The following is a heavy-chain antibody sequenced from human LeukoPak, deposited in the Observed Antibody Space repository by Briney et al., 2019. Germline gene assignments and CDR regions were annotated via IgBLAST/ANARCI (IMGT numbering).Heavy chain of an antibody. CDR1: GFTVSSNY. V-gene: IGHV3-53*01. J-gene: IGHJ4*02. CDR3: ARVPSGSYFDY. D-gene: IGHD1-26*01. CDR2: IYSGGST. Sequence: GGSLRLSCAASGFTVSSNYMSWVRQAPGKGLEWVSVIYSGGSTYYADSVKGRFTISRDNSKNTLYLQMNSLRAEDTAVYYCARVPSGSYFDYWGRGTLVTVSS.